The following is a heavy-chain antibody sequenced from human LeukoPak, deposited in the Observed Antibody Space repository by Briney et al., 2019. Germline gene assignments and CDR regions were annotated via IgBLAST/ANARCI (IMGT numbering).Heavy chain of an antibody. J-gene: IGHJ4*02. CDR1: GFTFSSYG. CDR3: ARAGGSANDY. CDR2: ISYDGSNK. D-gene: IGHD6-19*01. V-gene: IGHV3-30*03. Sequence: PGGSLRLSCAASGFTFSSYGMHWVRQAPGKGLEWVAVISYDGSNKYYADSVKGRFTISRDNSKNTLYLQMNSLRAEDTAVYYCARAGGSANDYWGQGTLVTVSS.